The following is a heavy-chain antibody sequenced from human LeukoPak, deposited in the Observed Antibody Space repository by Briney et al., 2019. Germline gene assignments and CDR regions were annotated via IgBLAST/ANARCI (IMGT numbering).Heavy chain of an antibody. Sequence: ASVKVSCKASGYTFTGYFMHWVRQAPGQGLEWMGWINPNNGGTRYGQNFQGRLTMTTDTSISTAFMELSSLRSDDTAVYYCVGSSGYSRFDFWGQGTLVTVSS. CDR2: INPNNGGT. CDR3: VGSSGYSRFDF. J-gene: IGHJ4*02. V-gene: IGHV1-2*02. D-gene: IGHD5-12*01. CDR1: GYTFTGYF.